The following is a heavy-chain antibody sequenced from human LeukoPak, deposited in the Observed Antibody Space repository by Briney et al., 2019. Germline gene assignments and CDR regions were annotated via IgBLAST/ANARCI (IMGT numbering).Heavy chain of an antibody. CDR2: IYAGGDT. Sequence: GGFLRLSCAASRISVSNNYMSWVRQAPGKGLEFVSVIYAGGDTFYADSVKGRFTISRDSSKNTLYLHMSSLTPEDTAVYYCAQARSSSGYGPLGFYWGQGTLVTVSS. V-gene: IGHV3-53*01. J-gene: IGHJ1*01. CDR3: AQARSSSGYGPLGFY. D-gene: IGHD5-12*01. CDR1: RISVSNNY.